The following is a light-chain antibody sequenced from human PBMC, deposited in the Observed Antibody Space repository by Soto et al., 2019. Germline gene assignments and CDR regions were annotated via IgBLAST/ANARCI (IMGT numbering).Light chain of an antibody. V-gene: IGKV3-15*01. Sequence: EIVMTQSPATLSVSPGERVTLSCRASQSVSSNLAWYQQKPGQAPRLLIYGASTRATGIPARFSGSGSGTEFTPTISSLQSEDFAVYYWQQYNNWPLTFGQGTKVEIK. CDR2: GAS. J-gene: IGKJ1*01. CDR3: QQYNNWPLT. CDR1: QSVSSN.